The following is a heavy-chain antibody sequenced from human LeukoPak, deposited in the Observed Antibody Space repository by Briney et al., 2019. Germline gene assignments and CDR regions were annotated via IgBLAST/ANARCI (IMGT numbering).Heavy chain of an antibody. CDR1: GFTFSAYA. Sequence: GGSLRLSCEASGFTFSAYAMTWVRQAPGKGLEWVSSISSSSNYIYYADSLKGRFTISRDNAKNSLYLQMNSLRAEDTAVYYCAAGFRIAGLFDYWGQGTLVTVSS. J-gene: IGHJ4*02. D-gene: IGHD1-26*01. CDR2: ISSSSNYI. V-gene: IGHV3-21*01. CDR3: AAGFRIAGLFDY.